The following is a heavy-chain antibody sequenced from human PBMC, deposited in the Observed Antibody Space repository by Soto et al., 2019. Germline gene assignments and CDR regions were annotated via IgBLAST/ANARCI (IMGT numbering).Heavy chain of an antibody. CDR3: VAGQYFFDY. D-gene: IGHD6-19*01. Sequence: QVQLVESGGGVVQPGRSLRLSCAACGFSFSSYGMQWVRQAPGKGLEWVAVISYDGSNKYYADSVKDRFTISRDNSKKTLYLQMNSLRADDTAVYYCVAGQYFFDYCGQGTLVTVSS. V-gene: IGHV3-30*03. J-gene: IGHJ4*02. CDR1: GFSFSSYG. CDR2: ISYDGSNK.